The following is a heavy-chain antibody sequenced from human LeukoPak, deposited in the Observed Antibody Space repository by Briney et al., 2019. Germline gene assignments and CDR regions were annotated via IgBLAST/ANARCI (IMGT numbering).Heavy chain of an antibody. D-gene: IGHD1-7*01. Sequence: SETLSLTCTVSGGSVSSYYWSWIRQPPGKGLEWIGYIYYSGSTNYNPSLKSRLTISVDTSKNQFSLKLSSVTAADTAVYHCARDNWNYGSSMDVWGQGTTVTVSS. CDR3: ARDNWNYGSSMDV. J-gene: IGHJ6*02. V-gene: IGHV4-59*02. CDR1: GGSVSSYY. CDR2: IYYSGST.